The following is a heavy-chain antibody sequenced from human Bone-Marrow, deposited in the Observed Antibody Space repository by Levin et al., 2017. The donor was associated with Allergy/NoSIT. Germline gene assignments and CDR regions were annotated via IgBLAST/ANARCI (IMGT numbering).Heavy chain of an antibody. Sequence: PSETLSLTCTVSGGSISSSFWSWTRQPPGKGLEWIGYIHSTWGAQYNSSLKSRATISVDTSRDQFSLKLSSMTAADTAVYYCTRLHCSGNCYPGDWGQGTLVTVSS. CDR1: GGSISSSF. J-gene: IGHJ4*02. CDR3: TRLHCSGNCYPGD. V-gene: IGHV4-4*08. D-gene: IGHD2-21*01. CDR2: IHSTWGA.